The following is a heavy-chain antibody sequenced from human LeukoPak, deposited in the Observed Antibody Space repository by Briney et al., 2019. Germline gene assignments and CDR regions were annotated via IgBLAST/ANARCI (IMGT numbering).Heavy chain of an antibody. CDR1: GGSFSGYY. V-gene: IGHV4-34*01. J-gene: IGHJ4*02. CDR3: ARLQNYDSSGYYYRTEFDY. CDR2: INHSGST. Sequence: SETLSLTCAVYGGSFSGYYWSWIRQPPGKGLEWIGEINHSGSTNYNPSLKSRVTISVDTSKNQFSLKLSSVTAADTAVYYCARLQNYDSSGYYYRTEFDYWGQGTLVTVSS. D-gene: IGHD3-22*01.